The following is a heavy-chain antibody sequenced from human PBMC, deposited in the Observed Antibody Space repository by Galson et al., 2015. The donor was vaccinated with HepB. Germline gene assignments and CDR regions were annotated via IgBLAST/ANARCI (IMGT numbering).Heavy chain of an antibody. J-gene: IGHJ5*02. CDR1: GGTFSSYA. CDR3: ARAPIDSSGYYPRWFDP. Sequence: SVKVSCKASGGTFSSYAISWVRQAPGQGLEWMGGIIPIFGTANYAQKFQGRVTITADESTSTAYMELSSLRSEDTAVYYCARAPIDSSGYYPRWFDPWGQGTLVTVSS. D-gene: IGHD3-22*01. CDR2: IIPIFGTA. V-gene: IGHV1-69*13.